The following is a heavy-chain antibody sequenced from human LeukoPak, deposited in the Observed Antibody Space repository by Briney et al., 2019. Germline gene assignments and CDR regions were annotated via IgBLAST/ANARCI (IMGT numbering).Heavy chain of an antibody. CDR2: IYYSGST. CDR3: ARMYYYDSSGYYYHAFDI. CDR1: GGSISSYY. V-gene: IGHV4-59*12. J-gene: IGHJ3*02. Sequence: SETLSLTCTVSGGSISSYYWSWIRQPPGKGLEWIGYIYYSGSTNYNPSLKSRVTMSVGTSKNQFSLKLSSVTAADTAVYYCARMYYYDSSGYYYHAFDIWGQGTMVTVSS. D-gene: IGHD3-22*01.